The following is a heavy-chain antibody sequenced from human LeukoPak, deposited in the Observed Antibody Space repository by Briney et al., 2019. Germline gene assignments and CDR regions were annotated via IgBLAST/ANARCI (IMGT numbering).Heavy chain of an antibody. J-gene: IGHJ4*02. CDR3: ARNAYGDWLSSLFDY. D-gene: IGHD4-17*01. Sequence: KTSETLSLTCTVSGYSISSGYYWGWIRQPPGKGLEWIGSIYHSGSTYYNPSLKSRVTISVDTSKNQFSLKLSSVTAADTAVYYCARNAYGDWLSSLFDYWGQGTLVTVSS. CDR2: IYHSGST. CDR1: GYSISSGYY. V-gene: IGHV4-38-2*02.